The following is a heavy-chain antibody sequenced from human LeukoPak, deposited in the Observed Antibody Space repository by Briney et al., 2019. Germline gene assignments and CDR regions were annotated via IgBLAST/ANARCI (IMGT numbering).Heavy chain of an antibody. CDR3: ARPAASPLYYSLDH. J-gene: IGHJ4*02. D-gene: IGHD3-16*01. CDR1: GGTFSNYA. Sequence: ASVKVSCKASGGTFSNYAISWVRQAPGQGLEWMGGIIPIFGTANYAQKFQGRVTITADESTSTAYMELGSLRSEDTAVYYCARPAASPLYYSLDHWGQGTLVTVSS. CDR2: IIPIFGTA. V-gene: IGHV1-69*13.